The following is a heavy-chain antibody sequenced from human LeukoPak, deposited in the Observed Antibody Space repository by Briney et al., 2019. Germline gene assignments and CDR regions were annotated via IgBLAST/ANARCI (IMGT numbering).Heavy chain of an antibody. CDR3: AIHGLSSSWYRGVYYFDY. D-gene: IGHD6-13*01. CDR1: GGSISSYY. CDR2: IYYSGNT. J-gene: IGHJ4*02. Sequence: SETLSLTCTVSGGSISSYYWSWIRQPPGKGLEWIGYIYYSGNTNYNPSLKSRVTISVDTSKNQFSLKLSSVTAADTAVYYCAIHGLSSSWYRGVYYFDYWGQGTLVTVSS. V-gene: IGHV4-59*01.